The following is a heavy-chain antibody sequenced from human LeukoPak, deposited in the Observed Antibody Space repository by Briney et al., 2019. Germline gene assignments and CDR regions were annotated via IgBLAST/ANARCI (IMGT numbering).Heavy chain of an antibody. D-gene: IGHD1-26*01. V-gene: IGHV3-30-3*01. CDR1: GFTFSSYA. CDR2: ISYDGSNK. CDR3: ARNIVGAYYYYMDV. Sequence: GRSLRLSCAASGFTFSSYAMHWVRQAPGKGLEWVAVISYDGSNKYYADSVKGRFTISRDNSKNTLYLQMNSLRAEDTAVYYCARNIVGAYYYYMDVWGKGTTVTVSS. J-gene: IGHJ6*03.